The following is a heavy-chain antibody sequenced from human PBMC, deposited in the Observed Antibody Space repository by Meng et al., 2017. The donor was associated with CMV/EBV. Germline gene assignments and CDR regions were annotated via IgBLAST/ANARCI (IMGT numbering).Heavy chain of an antibody. J-gene: IGHJ4*02. D-gene: IGHD2-2*01. CDR2: IYSGGST. CDR3: ARDCSSTSCYPGFDY. Sequence: SCAASGFAVSSNYMSWVRQAPGKGLEWVSAIYSGGSTYYADSVKGRFTISRDNSKNTLYLQMNRLRAEDTAVYYCARDCSSTSCYPGFDYWGQGTLVTVSS. V-gene: IGHV3-66*02. CDR1: GFAVSSNY.